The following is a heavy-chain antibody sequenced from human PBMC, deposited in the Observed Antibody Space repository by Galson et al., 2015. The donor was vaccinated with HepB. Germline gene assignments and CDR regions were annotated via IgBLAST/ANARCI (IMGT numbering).Heavy chain of an antibody. CDR2: ISSSGSTI. D-gene: IGHD3-22*01. Sequence: SLRLSCAASGFTFSSYEMNWVRQAPGKGLEWVSYISSSGSTIYYADSVKGRFTISRDNAKNSLYLQMNSLRAEDTAVYYCARGYTMIVPMDVWGQGTTVTVSS. CDR1: GFTFSSYE. CDR3: ARGYTMIVPMDV. J-gene: IGHJ6*02. V-gene: IGHV3-48*03.